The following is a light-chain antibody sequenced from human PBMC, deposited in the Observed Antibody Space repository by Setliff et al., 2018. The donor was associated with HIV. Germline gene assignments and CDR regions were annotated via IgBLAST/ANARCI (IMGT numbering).Light chain of an antibody. V-gene: IGLV1-44*01. J-gene: IGLJ2*01. CDR3: AAWDDSLSGVV. CDR1: SSNIGSNT. CDR2: TNY. Sequence: QSVLTQPPSASGTPGQRVTISCSGSSSNIGSNTVNWYQQLPGTAPKLLIYTNYQRPSGVPDRFSGSKSGTSASLAISGLQSEDEADYYCAAWDDSLSGVVFGGGTKVTVL.